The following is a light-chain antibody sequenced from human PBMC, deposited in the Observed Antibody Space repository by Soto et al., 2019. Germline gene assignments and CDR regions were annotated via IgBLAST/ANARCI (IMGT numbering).Light chain of an antibody. J-gene: IGKJ2*01. CDR1: QSVSTS. CDR3: HQSHDFPYT. Sequence: DIQLTQSPSSLSASVGDRVIITCRASQSVSTSLNWYRQKSGKAPELLIYDASNLQRGVPTRFSGSESGADFTLTISSLQPEDCATYYCHQSHDFPYTFGQGTKLDIK. CDR2: DAS. V-gene: IGKV1-39*01.